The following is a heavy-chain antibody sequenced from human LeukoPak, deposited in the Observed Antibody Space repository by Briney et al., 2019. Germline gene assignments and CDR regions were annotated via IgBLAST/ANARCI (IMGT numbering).Heavy chain of an antibody. CDR1: GYTFTGYY. CDR2: INPTGGST. CDR3: ARVTGYMIEDYFDY. D-gene: IGHD3-9*01. Sequence: ASVKVSCKASGYTFTGYYMHWVRQAPGQGLEWVGLINPTGGSTGYAQKFQGRVTMTRDMSTSTDYMELSSLRSEDTAIYYCARVTGYMIEDYFDYWGQGTLVTVSS. V-gene: IGHV1-46*01. J-gene: IGHJ4*02.